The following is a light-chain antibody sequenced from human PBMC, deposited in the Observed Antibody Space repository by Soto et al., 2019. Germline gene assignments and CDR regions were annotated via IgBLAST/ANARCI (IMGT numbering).Light chain of an antibody. CDR2: GAS. Sequence: EIVMTQSPATLSVSPGERATLSCRASQSVSSNLAWYQQKPGQAPRLLIYGASTRATGIPARFSGSGSGTEFTLTISSLQSEDFAAYYCQQYNYWRTFGQGTKVEVK. CDR3: QQYNYWRT. J-gene: IGKJ1*01. CDR1: QSVSSN. V-gene: IGKV3-15*01.